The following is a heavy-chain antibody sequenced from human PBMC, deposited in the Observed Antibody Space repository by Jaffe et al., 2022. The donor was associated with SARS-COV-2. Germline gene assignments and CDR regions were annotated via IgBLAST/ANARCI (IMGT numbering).Heavy chain of an antibody. CDR2: FSGSGRDT. CDR1: GFTFSSYA. J-gene: IGHJ3*02. CDR3: AKGDTAVRSDTFDI. Sequence: EVQLLESGGGLVQPGGSLRLSCAASGFTFSSYAMSWVRQAPGKGLEWVSTFSGSGRDTYDADSVRGRFTISRDNSKNTLYLRMDSLRAEDTALYYCAKGDTAVRSDTFDIWGLGTMVTVSS. V-gene: IGHV3-23*01. D-gene: IGHD5-18*01.